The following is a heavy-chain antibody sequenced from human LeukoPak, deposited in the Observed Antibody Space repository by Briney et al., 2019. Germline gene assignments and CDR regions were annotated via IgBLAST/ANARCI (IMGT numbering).Heavy chain of an antibody. V-gene: IGHV3-48*01. J-gene: IGHJ3*02. D-gene: IGHD1-1*01. CDR1: GFTFSNYS. CDR3: AKDQGQLERPDAFDI. CDR2: ISSIGTTI. Sequence: GGSLRLSCAASGFTFSNYSMNWVRQAPGKGLEWVSYISSIGTTIYYADSVKGRFSISRDNAKSSLYLEMNSLRAEDTAVYYCAKDQGQLERPDAFDIWGQGTMVTVSS.